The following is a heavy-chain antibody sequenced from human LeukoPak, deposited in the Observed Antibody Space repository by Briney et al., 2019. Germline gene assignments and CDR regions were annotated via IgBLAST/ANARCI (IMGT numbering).Heavy chain of an antibody. Sequence: GGSLRLSCAASGFTFSSYWMHWVRQAPGEGLVWVSRIKSDGSTNYADSVKGRFTISRDNAKNTLSLQMNSLRAEDTGVYYCARAPSEIGGYYPEYFRHWGQGTLVTVSS. CDR3: ARAPSEIGGYYPEYFRH. J-gene: IGHJ1*01. V-gene: IGHV3-74*01. CDR2: IKSDGST. D-gene: IGHD3-22*01. CDR1: GFTFSSYW.